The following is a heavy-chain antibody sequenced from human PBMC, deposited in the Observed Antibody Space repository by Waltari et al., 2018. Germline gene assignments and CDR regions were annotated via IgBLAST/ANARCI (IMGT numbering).Heavy chain of an antibody. CDR2: MNPKNGNT. J-gene: IGHJ4*02. CDR1: GSTFPNYD. D-gene: IGHD6-13*01. CDR3: ARGLDSNSWYGAHF. V-gene: IGHV1-8*01. Sequence: VLLVQPGAELKTPGASVKVSCKASGSTFPNYDINWLRQATGQGLEWVGWMNPKNGNTLYAQKFQGRVTLTRDNSINTAYMELTSLTSDDTGVYYCARGLDSNSWYGAHFWGQGTLVTVAS.